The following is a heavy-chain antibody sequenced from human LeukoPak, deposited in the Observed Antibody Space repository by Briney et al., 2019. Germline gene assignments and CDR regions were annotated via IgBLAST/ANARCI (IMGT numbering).Heavy chain of an antibody. CDR3: VRHISANTGYFDS. CDR1: DGSVSSGTYY. CDR2: IHYSGSS. Sequence: SETPSLTCTISDGSVSSGTYYWGWIRQSPGKGLEWIGSIHYSGSSYYNPSLKSRAAIFVDTSRDQVSMDLSYVTAADTALYHCVRHISANTGYFDSCGQGTLVTVSS. J-gene: IGHJ4*02. V-gene: IGHV4-39*01.